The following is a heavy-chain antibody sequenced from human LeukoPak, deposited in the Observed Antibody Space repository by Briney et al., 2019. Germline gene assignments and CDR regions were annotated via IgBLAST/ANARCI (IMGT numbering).Heavy chain of an antibody. CDR3: ARDGQCSSTSCGIIDYYYGMDV. J-gene: IGHJ6*02. Sequence: GGSLRLSCVGSGFTFSTYNMHWVSQAPGKGLEWVSTISSSSSSGSYKYYADSVKGRFTITRDNSKNTLYLQMNSLRAEDTAVYYCARDGQCSSTSCGIIDYYYGMDVWGQGTTVTVSS. CDR2: ISSSSSSGSYK. D-gene: IGHD2-2*03. CDR1: GFTFSTYN. V-gene: IGHV3-21*01.